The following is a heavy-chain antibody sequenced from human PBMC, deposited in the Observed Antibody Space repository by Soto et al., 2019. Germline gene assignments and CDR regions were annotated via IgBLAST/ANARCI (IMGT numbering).Heavy chain of an antibody. J-gene: IGHJ4*02. CDR3: ARAPYCGGDCYSRFNFGLPYFDY. CDR2: IYYSGST. D-gene: IGHD2-21*02. Sequence: SETLSLTCTVSGGSISSGDYYWSWIRQPPGKGLEWIGYIYYSGSTYYNPSLKSRVTISVDTSKNQFSLKLSSVTAADTAVYYCARAPYCGGDCYSRFNFGLPYFDYWGQGTLVTVSS. V-gene: IGHV4-30-4*01. CDR1: GGSISSGDYY.